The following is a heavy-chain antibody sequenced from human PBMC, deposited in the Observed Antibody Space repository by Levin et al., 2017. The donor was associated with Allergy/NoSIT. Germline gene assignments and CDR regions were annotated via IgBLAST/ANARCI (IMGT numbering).Heavy chain of an antibody. V-gene: IGHV3-53*01. CDR3: ARDREVATIRDAFDI. CDR1: GFTVSSNY. Sequence: GESLKISCAASGFTVSSNYMSWVRQAPGKGLEWVSVIYSGGSTYYADSVKGRFTISRDNSKNTLYLQMNSLRAEDTAVYYCARDREVATIRDAFDIWGQGTMVTVSS. D-gene: IGHD5-12*01. J-gene: IGHJ3*02. CDR2: IYSGGST.